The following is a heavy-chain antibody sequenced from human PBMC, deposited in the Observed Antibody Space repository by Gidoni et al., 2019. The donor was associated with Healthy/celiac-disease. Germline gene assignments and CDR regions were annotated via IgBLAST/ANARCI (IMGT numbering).Heavy chain of an antibody. Sequence: EVQLLESGGGLVQPGGSLRLSCAASGFTFSSYAMSWVRQAPGKGLEWVSAISGSGGSTYYADSVKGRFTISRDNSKNTLYLQMNSLRAEDTAVYYCAKGKAVVTRVEFVGDYYFDYWGQGTLVTVSS. J-gene: IGHJ4*02. CDR1: GFTFSSYA. D-gene: IGHD2-21*02. V-gene: IGHV3-23*01. CDR3: AKGKAVVTRVEFVGDYYFDY. CDR2: ISGSGGST.